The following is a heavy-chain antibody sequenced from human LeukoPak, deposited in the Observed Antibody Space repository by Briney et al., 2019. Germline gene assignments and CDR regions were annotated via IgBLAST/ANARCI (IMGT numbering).Heavy chain of an antibody. V-gene: IGHV3-23*01. CDR1: GFTFTTYT. CDR2: ISGSGGST. CDR3: AIPVAAGDAFDI. D-gene: IGHD6-19*01. Sequence: GGSLRLSCAASGFTFTTYTMSWVRQAPGKGLAWVSAISGSGGSTYYADSVKGRFTISRDNSKNTLYLQMNSLRAEDTAVYCCAIPVAAGDAFDIWGQGTMVTVSS. J-gene: IGHJ3*02.